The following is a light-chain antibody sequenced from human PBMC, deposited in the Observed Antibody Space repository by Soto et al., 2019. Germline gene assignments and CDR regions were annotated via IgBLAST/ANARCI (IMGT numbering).Light chain of an antibody. CDR1: QTVSSY. Sequence: EIVLTQSPATLSLSPGERATLSCRASQTVSSYLLWYQQKPGQAPRLLIYGASIRATGIPDRFSGSGSGTDFTLTISSLEPEDFAVYYCQQRSSWPWTFGQGTKVDIK. CDR3: QQRSSWPWT. V-gene: IGKV3-11*01. J-gene: IGKJ1*01. CDR2: GAS.